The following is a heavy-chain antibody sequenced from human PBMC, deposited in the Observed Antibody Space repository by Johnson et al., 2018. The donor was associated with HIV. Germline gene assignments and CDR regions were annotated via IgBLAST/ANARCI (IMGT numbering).Heavy chain of an antibody. D-gene: IGHD2-15*01. CDR3: ARDPGRYCSGGSCYVEDAFDI. CDR1: GFTFSSYA. V-gene: IGHV3-23*04. Sequence: VQLVESGGGLVQPGGSLRLSCAASGFTFSSYAMSWVRQAPGKGLEWVSAISCSGGSTYYADSVKGRFTISRDNSKNTLYLQMNSLRAEDTAVYYCARDPGRYCSGGSCYVEDAFDIWGQGTMVTVSS. CDR2: ISCSGGST. J-gene: IGHJ3*02.